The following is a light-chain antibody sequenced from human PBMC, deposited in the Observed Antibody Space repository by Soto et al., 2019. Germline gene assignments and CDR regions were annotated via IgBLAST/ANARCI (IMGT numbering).Light chain of an antibody. J-gene: IGKJ4*01. CDR2: WAS. Sequence: DIVMTQSPDSLAVSLGERATINCKSSQIVLYSSNNKNYLAWYQQKPGQPPKLLIYWASTRESGVPDRFRGSGSGTDFTLTISSLQAEDVAVYYCQQYYSTPPTFGGGTKVDI. CDR1: QIVLYSSNNKNY. CDR3: QQYYSTPPT. V-gene: IGKV4-1*01.